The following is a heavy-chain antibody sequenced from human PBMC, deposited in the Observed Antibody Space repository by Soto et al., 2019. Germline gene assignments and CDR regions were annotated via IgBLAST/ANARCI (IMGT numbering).Heavy chain of an antibody. CDR3: ATVEAGIVVVPAAYFDY. D-gene: IGHD2-2*01. J-gene: IGHJ4*02. V-gene: IGHV3-23*01. Sequence: GGSLRLSCAASGFTFSSYAMSWVRQAPGKGLEWVSAISGSGGSTYYADSVKGRFTISRDNSKNTLYPQMNSLRAEDTAVYYCATVEAGIVVVPAAYFDYWGQGTLVTVSS. CDR1: GFTFSSYA. CDR2: ISGSGGST.